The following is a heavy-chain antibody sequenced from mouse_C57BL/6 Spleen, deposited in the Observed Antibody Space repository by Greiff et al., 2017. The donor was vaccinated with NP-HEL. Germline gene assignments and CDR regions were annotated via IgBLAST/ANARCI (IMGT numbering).Heavy chain of an antibody. Sequence: EVKLVESGEGLVKPGGSLKLSCAASGFTFSSYAMSWVRQTPEKRLEWVAYISSGGDYIYYADTVKGRFTISRDNARNTLYLQMSSLKSEDTAMYYCTRVGGSSYYYAMDYWGQGTSVTVSS. D-gene: IGHD1-1*01. CDR3: TRVGGSSYYYAMDY. CDR1: GFTFSSYA. CDR2: ISSGGDYI. J-gene: IGHJ4*01. V-gene: IGHV5-9-1*02.